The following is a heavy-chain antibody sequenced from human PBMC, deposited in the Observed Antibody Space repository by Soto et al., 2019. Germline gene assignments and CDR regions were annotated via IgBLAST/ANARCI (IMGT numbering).Heavy chain of an antibody. CDR2: RYYSGNT. V-gene: IGHV4-59*01. CDR3: ARVGGVAARTFDY. CDR1: GGSISPFY. Sequence: QVQLQESGPGVLNPSETLSLTCTVSGGSISPFYWSWVRQPPGKGLERIGYRYYSGNTNYNPSIKSRVTISVDASKNQVPLRLTSVTAADTAVYYCARVGGVAARTFDYWGQGAVVTVSS. D-gene: IGHD2-15*01. J-gene: IGHJ4*02.